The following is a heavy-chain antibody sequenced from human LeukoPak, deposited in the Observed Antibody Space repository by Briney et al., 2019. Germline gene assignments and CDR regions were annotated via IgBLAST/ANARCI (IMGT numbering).Heavy chain of an antibody. CDR1: GFTFSSYA. V-gene: IGHV3-23*01. J-gene: IGHJ5*02. D-gene: IGHD3-22*01. CDR2: ISGSGGST. Sequence: GGSLRLSCAASGFTFSSYAMSWVRQAPGKGLEWVSAISGSGGSTYYADSVKGRFTISRDNSKNTLYLQMNSLRAEDTAVYYCAKDHVPYYYDSSGYYHWGQGTLVTVSS. CDR3: AKDHVPYYYDSSGYYH.